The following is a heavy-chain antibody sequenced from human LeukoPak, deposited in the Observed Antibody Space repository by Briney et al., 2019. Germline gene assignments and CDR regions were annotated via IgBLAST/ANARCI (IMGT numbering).Heavy chain of an antibody. Sequence: SETLSLTCAVYGGTFSGYYWTWIGQSPAKGLEWIGQIYHTGSTNYNPSLESRVTISLDTSNNQFSLKLTSVTAADTAVYYCARDDFGVALGGVWGKGTTVTVSS. CDR2: IYHTGST. CDR1: GGTFSGYY. CDR3: ARDDFGVALGGV. D-gene: IGHD3-3*01. V-gene: IGHV4-34*01. J-gene: IGHJ6*04.